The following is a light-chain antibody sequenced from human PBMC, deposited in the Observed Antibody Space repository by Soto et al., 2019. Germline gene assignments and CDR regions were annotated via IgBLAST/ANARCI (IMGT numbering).Light chain of an antibody. CDR2: DVS. CDR3: SSYTSSSTLYV. J-gene: IGLJ1*01. CDR1: SSDVSGYNY. Sequence: QSALTQPASVSGSPGQSITISCTGTSSDVSGYNYVSWYQQHPGKAPKLMIYDVSNRPSGVSNRFSGSKSGNTASLTISGLQAEDEVDYYCSSYTSSSTLYVFGTGTKFSVL. V-gene: IGLV2-14*01.